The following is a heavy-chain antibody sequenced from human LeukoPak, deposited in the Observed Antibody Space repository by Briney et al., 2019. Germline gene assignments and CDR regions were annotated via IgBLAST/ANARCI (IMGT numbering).Heavy chain of an antibody. J-gene: IGHJ4*02. V-gene: IGHV3-33*01. CDR1: GFTLSSYA. CDR3: VRDDSGSVIRGVLHY. D-gene: IGHD3-10*01. Sequence: GGSLRLSCTASGFTLSSYATHWVRQAPGKGLEWVSVIYLDGSKIYYADSVEGRFTLSRDNSKNTLYLQMNSLIAEDTAVYYCVRDDSGSVIRGVLHYWGQGALVTVSS. CDR2: IYLDGSKI.